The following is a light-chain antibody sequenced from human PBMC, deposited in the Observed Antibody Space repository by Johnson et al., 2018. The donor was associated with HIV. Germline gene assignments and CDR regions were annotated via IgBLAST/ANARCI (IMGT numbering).Light chain of an antibody. CDR1: SSNIGNNY. CDR3: GTWDSSLSACV. V-gene: IGLV1-51*02. Sequence: QSVLTQPPSVSAAPGQKVTISCSGSSSNIGNNYVSWYQQLPGTAPKLLIYENNKRPSGIPDRFSGSKSGPSATQGITRLQTGDEADYYCGTWDSSLSACVFGTGTKVTVL. CDR2: ENN. J-gene: IGLJ1*01.